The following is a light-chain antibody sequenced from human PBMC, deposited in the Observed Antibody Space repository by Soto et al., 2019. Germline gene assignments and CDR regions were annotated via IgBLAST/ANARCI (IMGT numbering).Light chain of an antibody. V-gene: IGKV3D-20*01. CDR1: QSVSSLY. Sequence: EIVLTQSPATLSLSPGERATLSCGASQSVSSLYVAWYQQKPGLAPRLLMFDVSRRFTGVPDRFSGNGSGTDFTLTVSRLEPEDFAVYYCQQFDTSLSCDGGTKMVIK. J-gene: IGKJ4*01. CDR3: QQFDTSLS. CDR2: DVS.